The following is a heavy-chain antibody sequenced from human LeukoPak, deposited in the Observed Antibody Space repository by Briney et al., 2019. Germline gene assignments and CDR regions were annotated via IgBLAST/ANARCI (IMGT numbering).Heavy chain of an antibody. CDR2: IWHDGSNQ. V-gene: IGHV3-33*01. D-gene: IGHD6-25*01. CDR1: GFTFTNYG. CDR3: SANFDF. J-gene: IGHJ4*02. Sequence: GGSLRLSCAASGFTFTNYGMHWVRQAPGKGLEWVAVIWHDGSNQYYADSVKGRFTISRDDSKNTLYLQMNSLRAEDTAVYYCSANFDFWGQGTLVTVSS.